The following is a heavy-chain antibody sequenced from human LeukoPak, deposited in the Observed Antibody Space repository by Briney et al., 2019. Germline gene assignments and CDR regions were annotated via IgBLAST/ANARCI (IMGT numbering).Heavy chain of an antibody. V-gene: IGHV4-34*01. CDR1: GGSINGFY. Sequence: SETLSLTCTVSGGSINGFYWSWIRQPPGKGLEWIGEINHSGSTNYNPSLKSRVTISVDTSKNQFSLKLSSVTAADTAVYYCARARNPDIVVVVAATHYYYMDVWGKGTTVTVSS. D-gene: IGHD2-15*01. J-gene: IGHJ6*03. CDR2: INHSGST. CDR3: ARARNPDIVVVVAATHYYYMDV.